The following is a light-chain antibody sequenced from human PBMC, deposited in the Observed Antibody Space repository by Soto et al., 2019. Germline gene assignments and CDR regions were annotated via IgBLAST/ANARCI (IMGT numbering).Light chain of an antibody. CDR3: QQYGSSPLT. J-gene: IGKJ4*01. CDR2: DAS. CDR1: QSVSRN. Sequence: EIVLTQSPATLCLSXXXRXXXSXXASQSVSRNLAWYQQKPGQAPRLLIYDASNRATGIPARFSGSGSVTDFTLTISSLEPEDFAVYYCQQYGSSPLTFGGGTKVDI. V-gene: IGKV3-11*01.